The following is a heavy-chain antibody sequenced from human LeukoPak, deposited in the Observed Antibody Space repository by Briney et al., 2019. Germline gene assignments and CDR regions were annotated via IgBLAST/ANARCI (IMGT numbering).Heavy chain of an antibody. D-gene: IGHD6-19*01. CDR3: AKDGYTSAVTSHFDY. CDR2: ISYDGSNK. V-gene: IGHV3-30*18. J-gene: IGHJ4*02. Sequence: GSSLRLSCAASGFTFSSYGMHWVRQAPGKGLEWVAVISYDGSNKYYADSVKGRFTISRDNSKNTLYLQMNSLRAEDTAVYYCAKDGYTSAVTSHFDYWGQGTLVTVSS. CDR1: GFTFSSYG.